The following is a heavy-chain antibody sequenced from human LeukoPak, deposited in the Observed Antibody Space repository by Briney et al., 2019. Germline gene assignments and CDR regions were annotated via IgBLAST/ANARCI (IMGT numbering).Heavy chain of an antibody. CDR1: GYTFNNYA. D-gene: IGHD6-13*01. Sequence: ASVKVSFKASGYTFNNYAMNWVRQAPGQGPEWMGWINTNTGNPTYAQSFTGRFVFSVDTSVSTAYLQISSLKAEDTAVYYCATSPGIAAPSGYYFDHWGQGTLVTVSS. V-gene: IGHV7-4-1*02. J-gene: IGHJ4*02. CDR2: INTNTGNP. CDR3: ATSPGIAAPSGYYFDH.